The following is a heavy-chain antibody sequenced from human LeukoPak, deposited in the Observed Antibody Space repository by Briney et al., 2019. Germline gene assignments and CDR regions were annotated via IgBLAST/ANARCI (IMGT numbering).Heavy chain of an antibody. J-gene: IGHJ6*03. Sequence: GGSLRLSCAASGFTFSTYWMTWVRQAPGKGLEWVATIKQDGSEKYFVDSMKGRFTISRDNAKNSLHLQMNSLRAEDTAVYYCARGRESRSYFYYYYMDVWGRGTTVTVSS. D-gene: IGHD6-6*01. V-gene: IGHV3-7*01. CDR1: GFTFSTYW. CDR2: IKQDGSEK. CDR3: ARGRESRSYFYYYYMDV.